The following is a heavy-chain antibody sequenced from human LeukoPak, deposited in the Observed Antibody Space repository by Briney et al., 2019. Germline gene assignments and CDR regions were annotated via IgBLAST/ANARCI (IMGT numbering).Heavy chain of an antibody. Sequence: GGSLRLSCEASGFTLSTYWMNWFRDVPGKGLDWVANINPDGSGKRYVDSVKGRFTIARDNADDSLSLQMNSLRAEDTAVYYCASWGAGGNSWGQGTLVTVSS. J-gene: IGHJ4*02. CDR3: ASWGAGGNS. CDR1: GFTLSTYW. D-gene: IGHD3-16*01. CDR2: INPDGSGK. V-gene: IGHV3-7*01.